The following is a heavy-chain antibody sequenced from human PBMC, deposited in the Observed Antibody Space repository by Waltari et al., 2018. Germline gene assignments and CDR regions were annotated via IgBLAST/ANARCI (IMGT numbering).Heavy chain of an antibody. J-gene: IGHJ5*02. CDR3: ARGQPMVRGVQPHNWFDP. Sequence: QVQLQESGPGLVKPSQTLSLTCTVSGGSISSGGYYWSWIRQPPGKGLEWIGYIYYSGSTYYNPSLKSRVTISVDTSKNQFSLKLSSVTAADTAVYYCARGQPMVRGVQPHNWFDPWGQGTLVTVSS. CDR2: IYYSGST. V-gene: IGHV4-31*03. CDR1: GGSISSGGYY. D-gene: IGHD3-10*01.